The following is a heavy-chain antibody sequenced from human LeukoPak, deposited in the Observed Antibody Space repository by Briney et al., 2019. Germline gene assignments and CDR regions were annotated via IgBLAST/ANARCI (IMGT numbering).Heavy chain of an antibody. CDR2: IYSDGNT. D-gene: IGHD5-18*01. CDR3: VKDRKRGYSYGYGDYYYYYGMDV. V-gene: IGHV3-66*01. Sequence: PGGSLRLSCAASGFTVSSNYMPGVRQAPGKGLEWVSVIYSDGNTYYADFVKGRFTISRDNSKNTLYLQMSSLRAEDTAVYYCVKDRKRGYSYGYGDYYYYYGMDVWGQGTTVTVSS. CDR1: GFTVSSNY. J-gene: IGHJ6*02.